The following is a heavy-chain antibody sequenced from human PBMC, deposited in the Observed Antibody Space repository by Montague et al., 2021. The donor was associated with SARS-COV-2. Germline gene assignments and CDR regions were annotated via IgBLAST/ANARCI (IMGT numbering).Heavy chain of an antibody. J-gene: IGHJ4*02. CDR1: GDSVAENRGR. V-gene: IGHV6-1*01. CDR3: ARAERVSCGDCNCYQYFFNY. D-gene: IGHD2-21*01. CDR2: TYYESEWYS. Sequence: CAISGDSVAENRGRSEEVTLAPSRHRELVCRTYYESEWYSDYSVSVKSRISINPDTSKNQFSLQLNSVTPEDTAVYYCARAERVSCGDCNCYQYFFNYWGQGTLVTVSS.